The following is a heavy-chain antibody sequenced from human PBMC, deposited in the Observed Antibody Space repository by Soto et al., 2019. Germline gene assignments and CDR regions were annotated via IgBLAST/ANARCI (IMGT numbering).Heavy chain of an antibody. CDR1: GGSISSSNW. CDR2: IYHSGST. D-gene: IGHD3-10*01. V-gene: IGHV4-4*02. CDR3: ATRFDGLGSYEY. J-gene: IGHJ4*02. Sequence: SETLSLTCAVPGGSISSSNWWAWVRQPPGKGLEWIGEIYHSGSTNYIPSLKSRVTISVDKSKNQFSLKLTSVTAADTAVYYCATRFDGLGSYEYWGQGTLVTVSS.